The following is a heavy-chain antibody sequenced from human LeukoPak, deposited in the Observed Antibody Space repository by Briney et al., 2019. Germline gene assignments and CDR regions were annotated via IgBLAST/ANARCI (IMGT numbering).Heavy chain of an antibody. CDR3: AREYCSSTSCYLNWYDP. D-gene: IGHD2-2*01. CDR2: ISAYNGNT. Sequence: ASVKVSCKASGYTFTSYGISWVRQAPGQGLEWMGWISAYNGNTNYAQKLQGRVTMTTDTSTSTAYMELRSLRSDDTAVYYCAREYCSSTSCYLNWYDPWGQGTLVTVSS. V-gene: IGHV1-18*01. CDR1: GYTFTSYG. J-gene: IGHJ5*02.